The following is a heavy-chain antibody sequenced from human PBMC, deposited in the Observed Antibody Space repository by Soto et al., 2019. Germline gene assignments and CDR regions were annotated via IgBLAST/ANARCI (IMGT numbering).Heavy chain of an antibody. V-gene: IGHV3-21*01. CDR2: ISSSSSYI. CDR3: ARGDINIDMATPDYYYYGMDV. J-gene: IGHJ6*02. D-gene: IGHD5-12*01. Sequence: GGSLRLSCAASGFTFSSYSMNWVRQAPGKGLEWVSSISSSSSYIYYADSVKGRFTISRDNAKNSLYLQMNSLRAEDTAVYYCARGDINIDMATPDYYYYGMDVWGQGTTVTVSS. CDR1: GFTFSSYS.